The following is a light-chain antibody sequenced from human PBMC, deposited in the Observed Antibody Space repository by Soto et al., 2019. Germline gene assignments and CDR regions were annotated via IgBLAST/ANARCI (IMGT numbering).Light chain of an antibody. CDR3: QQYNSYLLT. Sequence: DIQMTQSPSTLSASVGDRVTITCRASQSISRSLAWYQQKPGKAPNLLIYDASSLESGVPSRFSGSGFGTEFTLTISSLQPDDFATYYCQQYNSYLLTFGPGTPVDIK. J-gene: IGKJ3*01. CDR1: QSISRS. CDR2: DAS. V-gene: IGKV1-5*01.